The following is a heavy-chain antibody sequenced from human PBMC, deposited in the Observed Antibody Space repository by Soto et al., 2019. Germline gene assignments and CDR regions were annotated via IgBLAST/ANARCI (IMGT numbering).Heavy chain of an antibody. J-gene: IGHJ5*02. CDR2: INPNSGGT. CDR3: ARAARPSRGPFDP. D-gene: IGHD6-6*01. CDR1: GYTFTSYY. V-gene: IGHV1-2*04. Sequence: ASVKVSCKASGYTFTSYYMHWVRQAPGQGLEWMGWINPNSGGTNYAQKFQGWVTMTRDTSISTAYMELSRLRSDDTAVYYCARAARPSRGPFDPWGQGTLVTVSS.